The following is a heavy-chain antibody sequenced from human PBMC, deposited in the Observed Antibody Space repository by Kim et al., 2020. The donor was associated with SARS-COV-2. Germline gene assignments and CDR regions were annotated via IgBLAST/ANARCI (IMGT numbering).Heavy chain of an antibody. CDR3: ARPERRGYYDSSGYSTGAAGY. D-gene: IGHD3-22*01. V-gene: IGHV5-10-1*01. CDR1: GYSFTSYW. CDR2: IDPSDSYT. Sequence: GESLKISCKGSGYSFTSYWISWVRQMPGKGLEWMGRIDPSDSYTNYSPSFQGHVTISADKSISTAYLQWSSLKASDTAMYYCARPERRGYYDSSGYSTGAAGYWGQGTLVTVSS. J-gene: IGHJ4*02.